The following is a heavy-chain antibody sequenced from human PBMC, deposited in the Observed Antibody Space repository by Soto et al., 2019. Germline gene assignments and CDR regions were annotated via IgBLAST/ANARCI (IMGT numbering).Heavy chain of an antibody. V-gene: IGHV1-2*02. CDR1: GYTITGYY. CDR2: INPNSGGT. J-gene: IGHJ4*02. D-gene: IGHD1-26*01. Sequence: SAEVTCKESGYTITGYYMRWVRQAPGQGLEWMGWINPNSGGTNYAQKFQGRVTMTRDTSISTAYMELSRLRSDDTAVYYCARVIYSGSYGYWGQGTLVTVSS. CDR3: ARVIYSGSYGY.